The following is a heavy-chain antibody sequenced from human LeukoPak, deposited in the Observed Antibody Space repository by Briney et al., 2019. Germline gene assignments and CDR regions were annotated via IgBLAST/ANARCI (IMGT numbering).Heavy chain of an antibody. Sequence: GGSLRLSCAASGFTFSSYSMNWVRQAPGKGLEWVSSISSSSSYIYYADSVKGRFTISRDNAKNSLYLQMNSLRAEDTAVYYCARDVSRCSSTSCYSYYRMDVWGQGTTVTVSS. D-gene: IGHD2-2*01. CDR1: GFTFSSYS. J-gene: IGHJ6*02. V-gene: IGHV3-21*01. CDR3: ARDVSRCSSTSCYSYYRMDV. CDR2: ISSSSSYI.